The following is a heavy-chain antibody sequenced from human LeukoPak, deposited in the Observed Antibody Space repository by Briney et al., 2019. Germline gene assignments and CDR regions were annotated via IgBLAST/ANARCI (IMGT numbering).Heavy chain of an antibody. CDR3: AREGGSSGYYRDAFDI. D-gene: IGHD3-22*01. CDR1: GFTFSSYW. CDR2: INSDGSST. Sequence: GGSLRLSCAASGFTFSSYWMHWVRQAPGKGLVWVSRINSDGSSTSYADSVKGRFTISRDNAKNTLYLQMNSLRAEDTAVYYCAREGGSSGYYRDAFDIWGQGTMVTVSS. V-gene: IGHV3-74*01. J-gene: IGHJ3*02.